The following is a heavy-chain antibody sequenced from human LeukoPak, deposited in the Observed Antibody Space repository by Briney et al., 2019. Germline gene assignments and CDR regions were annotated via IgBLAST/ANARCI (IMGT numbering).Heavy chain of an antibody. V-gene: IGHV4-30-4*01. CDR2: IYYSGST. D-gene: IGHD4-17*01. CDR3: ARVATVTNDAFDI. J-gene: IGHJ3*02. CDR1: GGSISSGDYY. Sequence: NSSETLSLTCTVSGGSISSGDYYWSWIRQPPGKGLEWIGYIYYSGSTYYNPSLKSRVTISVDTSKNQFSLKLSSVTAADTAVYYCARVATVTNDAFDIWGQGTMVTVSS.